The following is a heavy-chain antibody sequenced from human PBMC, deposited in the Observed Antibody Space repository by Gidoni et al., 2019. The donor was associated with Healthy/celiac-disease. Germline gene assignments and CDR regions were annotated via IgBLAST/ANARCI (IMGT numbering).Heavy chain of an antibody. Sequence: QVQLVQSGAEVKKPGASVKVSCKASGYTFTSYGISWVRQAPGQGLEWMGWISAYNGNTNYSQKLQGRVTMTTDTSTSTAYMELRSLRSDDTAVYYCAREYYYDGVDYYYYGMDVWGQGTTVTVSS. CDR2: ISAYNGNT. CDR1: GYTFTSYG. CDR3: AREYYYDGVDYYYYGMDV. D-gene: IGHD3-22*01. V-gene: IGHV1-18*01. J-gene: IGHJ6*02.